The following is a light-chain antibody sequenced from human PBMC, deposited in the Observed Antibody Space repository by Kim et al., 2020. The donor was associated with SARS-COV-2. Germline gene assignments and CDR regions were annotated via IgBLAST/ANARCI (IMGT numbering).Light chain of an antibody. CDR2: ATS. V-gene: IGKV1-33*01. CDR1: QDIIKY. CDR3: QQYEKLPLT. J-gene: IGKJ5*01. Sequence: ASVGDIVTITCQASQDIIKYLNWYQQKPGKAPKLLIFATSNLETGVPSRFSGSGSGTDFTFTINSLQPEDIATYYCQQYEKLPLTFGQGTRLEIK.